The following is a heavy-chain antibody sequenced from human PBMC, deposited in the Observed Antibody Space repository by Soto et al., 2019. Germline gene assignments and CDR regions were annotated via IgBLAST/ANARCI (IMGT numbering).Heavy chain of an antibody. CDR1: GGTFSSYA. CDR3: ARALYSSSWLDAFDI. D-gene: IGHD6-13*01. Sequence: ASVKVSCKASGGTFSSYAISWVRQAPGQGLEWMGGIIPIFGTANYAQKFQGRVTITADESTSTAYMELSSLRSKDTAVYYCARALYSSSWLDAFDIWGQGTMVTVSS. V-gene: IGHV1-69*13. J-gene: IGHJ3*02. CDR2: IIPIFGTA.